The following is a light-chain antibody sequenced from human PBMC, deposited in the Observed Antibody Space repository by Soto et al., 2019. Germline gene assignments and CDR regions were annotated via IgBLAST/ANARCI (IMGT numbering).Light chain of an antibody. CDR1: QSVTSDY. CDR3: QQYGRP. V-gene: IGKV3-20*01. Sequence: EILFTQSPGTLSLSPGERPTLSCRASQSVTSDYLAWYQKKPGQAPRLLIHGASSRAPGIPERFSGSGYGKDFTLTISRLEPEDFAVYSCQQYGRPVGQGTKVDIK. CDR2: GAS. J-gene: IGKJ1*01.